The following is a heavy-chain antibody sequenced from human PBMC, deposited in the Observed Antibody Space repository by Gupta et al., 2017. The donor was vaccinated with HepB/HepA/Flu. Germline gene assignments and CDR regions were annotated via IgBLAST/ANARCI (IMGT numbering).Heavy chain of an antibody. J-gene: IGHJ6*04. CDR1: GSSVSTYF. CDR2: ISHSGRT. CDR3: VRSRDWGSGRDV. V-gene: IGHV4-59*02. D-gene: IGHD7-27*01. Sequence: QVQLQESGPGLVKPSETLSFTCTVSGSSVSTYFWSWIRQPPGEAMEWLGFISHSGRTNYNASLMSRVTISADTSKNQFSLELRSVTAADTAVYYCVRSRDWGSGRDVWGRGTTVTVSS.